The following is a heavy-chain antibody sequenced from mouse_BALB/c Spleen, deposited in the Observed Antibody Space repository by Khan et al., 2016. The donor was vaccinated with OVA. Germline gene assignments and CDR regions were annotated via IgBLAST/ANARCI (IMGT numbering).Heavy chain of an antibody. J-gene: IGHJ4*01. CDR2: IWSDGST. V-gene: IGHV2-6-2*01. CDR1: GFSLTNYA. Sequence: VQLQESGPDLVTPSQSLSITCTVSGFSLTNYAVHWFRQPPGKGLEWLVVIWSDGSTTYNSALKSRLSISKDNSKSHVFLKMNSLQTDDTAMYYCARHQVPRSMDYWGQGTSVTVSS. CDR3: ARHQVPRSMDY.